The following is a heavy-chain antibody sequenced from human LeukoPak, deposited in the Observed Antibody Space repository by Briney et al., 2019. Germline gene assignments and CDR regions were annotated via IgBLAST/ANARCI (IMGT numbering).Heavy chain of an antibody. J-gene: IGHJ3*02. D-gene: IGHD3-10*01. CDR3: ARDLVLTPVLLWFGELSAQYFNAFDI. V-gene: IGHV3-21*01. CDR2: ISSSSSYI. Sequence: GGSLRLSCAASGFTFSSYSMNWVRQAPGKGLEWISSISSSSSYIYYADSVKGRFTISRDNAKNSLYLQMNSLRAEDTAVYYCARDLVLTPVLLWFGELSAQYFNAFDIWGQGTMVTVSS. CDR1: GFTFSSYS.